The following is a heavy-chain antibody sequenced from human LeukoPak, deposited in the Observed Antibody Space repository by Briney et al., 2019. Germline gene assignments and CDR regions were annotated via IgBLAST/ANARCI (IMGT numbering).Heavy chain of an antibody. D-gene: IGHD1-1*01. CDR2: IWCDGSNK. CDR1: GFTFSNHG. CDR3: ARDQGTSTTAPKRKGRFDP. V-gene: IGHV3-33*01. Sequence: PWGSLRLSCAASGFTFSNHGMHWVRQAPGKGLEWVALIWCDGSNKEYAESVKGRFTISRDNSKNTLYLQMNSLRDEDTAVYYCARDQGTSTTAPKRKGRFDPWGQGTLVTVSS. J-gene: IGHJ5*02.